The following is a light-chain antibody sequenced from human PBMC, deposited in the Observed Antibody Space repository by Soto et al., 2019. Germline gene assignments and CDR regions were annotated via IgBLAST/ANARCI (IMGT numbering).Light chain of an antibody. V-gene: IGKV1-39*01. Sequence: DIQMTQSPCSLSASVGDRVTITCRASQSISSYLNWYQQKPGKAPKLLIYAASSLQSGVPSRFSGSGSGTDFTLTISSLQPEDFATYYCQQSYSTVWTFGQGTKVDI. CDR1: QSISSY. CDR3: QQSYSTVWT. CDR2: AAS. J-gene: IGKJ1*01.